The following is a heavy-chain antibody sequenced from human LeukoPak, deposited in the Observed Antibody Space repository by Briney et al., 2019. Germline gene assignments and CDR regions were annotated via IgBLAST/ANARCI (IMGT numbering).Heavy chain of an antibody. CDR1: GFTFSTYS. Sequence: GGSLRLSCAASGFTFSTYSMNWVRQAPGKGLEWVSYISSSSSTIYYADSVKGRFSISRDNAKNSLYLQMNSLRAEDTADYYCAKAGEAYGAGGDYYYMAVWGKGTTVTVSS. J-gene: IGHJ6*03. V-gene: IGHV3-48*04. CDR3: AKAGEAYGAGGDYYYMAV. D-gene: IGHD4-17*01. CDR2: ISSSSSTI.